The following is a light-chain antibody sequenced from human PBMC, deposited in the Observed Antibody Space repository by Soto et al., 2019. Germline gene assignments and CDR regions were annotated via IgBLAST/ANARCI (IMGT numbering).Light chain of an antibody. CDR1: QSISGL. CDR3: QQYDTYSRT. J-gene: IGKJ1*01. Sequence: DIQMTQSPSTLSASVGDRVTITCRAGQSISGLLAWYQKKPGKAPKLLLYEASTLESGVPSRFSGSGSGTEFTLTISSLQPDDFATFYCQQYDTYSRTFGQGTKVEVK. V-gene: IGKV1-5*03. CDR2: EAS.